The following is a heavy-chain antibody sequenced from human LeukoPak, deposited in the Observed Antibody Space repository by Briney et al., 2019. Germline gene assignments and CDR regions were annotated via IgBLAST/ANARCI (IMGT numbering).Heavy chain of an antibody. CDR3: AREVSCCAPHATCFNIWFDP. D-gene: IGHD1-26*01. CDR2: ISSSSSYI. J-gene: IGHJ5*02. V-gene: IGHV3-21*01. Sequence: PGGSLRLSCAASGFTFSSYGMNWVRQAPGKGLEWVSSISSSSSYIYYADSVKGRFTISRDNAKNSLYLQMNSLRAEDTAVYYCAREVSCCAPHATCFNIWFDPWGQGTLVTVSS. CDR1: GFTFSSYG.